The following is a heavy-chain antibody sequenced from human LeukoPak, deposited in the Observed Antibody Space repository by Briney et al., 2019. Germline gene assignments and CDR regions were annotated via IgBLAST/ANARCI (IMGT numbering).Heavy chain of an antibody. CDR1: GGSFSGYY. CDR3: ARQTYYYDSSGYQTPDY. J-gene: IGHJ4*02. CDR2: INHSGST. V-gene: IGHV4-34*01. D-gene: IGHD3-22*01. Sequence: SETLSLTCAVYGGSFSGYYWSWIRQPPGKGLEWIGEINHSGSTNYNPSLKSRVTISVDTSKNQFSLKLSSVTAADTAVYYCARQTYYYDSSGYQTPDYWGQGTLVTVSS.